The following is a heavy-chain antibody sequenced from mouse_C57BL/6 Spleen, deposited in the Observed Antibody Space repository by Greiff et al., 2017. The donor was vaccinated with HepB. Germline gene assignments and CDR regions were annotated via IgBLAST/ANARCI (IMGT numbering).Heavy chain of an antibody. V-gene: IGHV3-6*01. CDR1: GYSITSGYY. CDR2: ISYDGSN. CDR3: ARLNYYAMDY. Sequence: EVKLKESGPGLVKPSQSLSLTCSVTGYSITSGYYWNWIRQFPGNKLEWMGYISYDGSNNYNPSLKNRISITRDTSKNQFFLKLNSVTTEDTATYYCARLNYYAMDYWGQGTSVTVSS. J-gene: IGHJ4*01.